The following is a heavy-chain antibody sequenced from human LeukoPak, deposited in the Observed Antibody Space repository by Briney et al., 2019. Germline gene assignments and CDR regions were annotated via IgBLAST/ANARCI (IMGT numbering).Heavy chain of an antibody. V-gene: IGHV4-59*12. D-gene: IGHD1-26*01. CDR3: ARDRRWDLLHAFDI. J-gene: IGHJ3*02. Sequence: SETLSLTCTVSGDSISGNYWTWIRQPPGKGLEWIGYIYYSGSTNYNASLKSRVTISVDTSKNQFSLKLSSVTAADTAVYYCARDRRWDLLHAFDIWGQGTMVTVSS. CDR2: IYYSGST. CDR1: GDSISGNY.